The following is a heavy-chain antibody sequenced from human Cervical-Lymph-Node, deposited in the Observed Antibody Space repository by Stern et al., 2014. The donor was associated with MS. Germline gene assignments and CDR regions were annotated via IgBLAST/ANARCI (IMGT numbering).Heavy chain of an antibody. J-gene: IGHJ5*02. CDR2: INPKSGGT. D-gene: IGHD6-6*01. Sequence: VQLVQSGAEVEKPGDSVKVSCKASGYIFTDYYLHWVRQAPGQGLEWMGRINPKSGGTSYAQSFQGRVTLTRDTSITTAYMDSSRLTSDDTAVYYCTRALRIADRPSPGGHWFDPWGQGTLVIVSS. V-gene: IGHV1-2*02. CDR3: TRALRIADRPSPGGHWFDP. CDR1: GYIFTDYY.